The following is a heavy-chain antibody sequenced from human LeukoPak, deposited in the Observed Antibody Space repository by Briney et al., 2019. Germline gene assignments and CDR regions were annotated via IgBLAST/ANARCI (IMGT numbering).Heavy chain of an antibody. Sequence: SVKVSCKASGYTFTNYGISWVRQAPGQGLEWMGGIIPIFGTANYAQKFQGRVTITADESTSTAYMELSSLRSEDTAAYYCASQMITFGGVIVNWFDPWGQGTLVTVSS. J-gene: IGHJ5*02. CDR2: IIPIFGTA. V-gene: IGHV1-69*13. CDR1: GYTFTNYG. D-gene: IGHD3-16*02. CDR3: ASQMITFGGVIVNWFDP.